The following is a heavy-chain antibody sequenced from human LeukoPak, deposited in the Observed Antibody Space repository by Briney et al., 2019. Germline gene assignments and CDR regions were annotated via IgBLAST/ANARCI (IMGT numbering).Heavy chain of an antibody. D-gene: IGHD2-15*01. V-gene: IGHV3-21*01. J-gene: IGHJ6*02. CDR1: GFTFSSYT. Sequence: GGSLRLSCAASGFTFSSYTMNWVRQAPGKGLEWVSSISSSSSYIYYADSVKGRLTISRDNAKNSLYLQMNSLRAEDTAVYYCARDPTPRYCSGGSCYAHDGMDVWGQGTPVTVSS. CDR3: ARDPTPRYCSGGSCYAHDGMDV. CDR2: ISSSSSYI.